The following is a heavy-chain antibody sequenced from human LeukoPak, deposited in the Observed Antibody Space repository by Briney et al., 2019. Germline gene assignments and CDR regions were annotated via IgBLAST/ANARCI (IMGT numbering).Heavy chain of an antibody. CDR3: ARQPGAGWFDP. CDR1: GYSFTSSW. Sequence: GESLKISCQASGYSFTSSWIGWARQMPGKGLEWMAVINPGDSDTRYSPSFQGQVAISADKSISTVYLQWGSLKASDTAMYYCARQPGAGWFDPWGQGTLVTVSS. CDR2: INPGDSDT. J-gene: IGHJ5*02. V-gene: IGHV5-51*01. D-gene: IGHD3-10*01.